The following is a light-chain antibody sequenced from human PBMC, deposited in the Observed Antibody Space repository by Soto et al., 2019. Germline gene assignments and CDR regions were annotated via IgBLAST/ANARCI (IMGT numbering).Light chain of an antibody. J-gene: IGKJ1*01. Sequence: DIQMTQSPSSLSASIGDRVTITCRASQTIRRSTLKSGVPSRFSGSGSGTEFTLTISSLQPDDFATYYCQHYNSYSEAFGQGTKVDIK. CDR1: QTIRR. V-gene: IGKV1-5*03. CDR3: QHYNSYSEA.